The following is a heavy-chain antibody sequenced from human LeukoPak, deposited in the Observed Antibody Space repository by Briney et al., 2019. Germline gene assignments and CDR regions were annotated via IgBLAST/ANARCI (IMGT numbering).Heavy chain of an antibody. CDR2: ISGSGGST. CDR3: AKDQNYVAAATRFDY. Sequence: PGGSLRLSCAASGFTVSSNYMSWVRQAPGKGLEWVSAISGSGGSTYYADSVKGRFTISRDNSKNTLYLQMNSLRAEDTAVYYCAKDQNYVAAATRFDYWGQGTLVTVSS. D-gene: IGHD2-15*01. V-gene: IGHV3-23*01. J-gene: IGHJ4*02. CDR1: GFTVSSNY.